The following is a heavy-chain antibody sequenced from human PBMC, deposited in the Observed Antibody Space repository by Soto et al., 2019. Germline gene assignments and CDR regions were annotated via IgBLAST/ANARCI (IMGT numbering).Heavy chain of an antibody. D-gene: IGHD1-26*01. CDR3: ARHRSGTFSAGYFDS. J-gene: IGHJ4*02. CDR1: GGSILNYY. CDR2: IYDDGST. V-gene: IGHV4-59*08. Sequence: QVQLQESGPGLVKPSEHLSLTCTVSGGSILNYYWCWIRQPPGKGLEWIGYIYDDGSTDYNPSLKTRVTMLVDTSKNQFSLHWRFVTAADTAGYYCARHRSGTFSAGYFDSWGQGTLVTVSS.